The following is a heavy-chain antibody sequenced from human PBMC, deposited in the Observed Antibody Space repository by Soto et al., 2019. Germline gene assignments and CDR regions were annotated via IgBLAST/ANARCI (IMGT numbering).Heavy chain of an antibody. CDR1: GYTFTSYA. CDR3: ARVPRDGYNHLFDY. CDR2: INAGNGNT. D-gene: IGHD5-12*01. J-gene: IGHJ4*02. V-gene: IGHV1-3*01. Sequence: GASVKVSCKASGYTFTSYAMHWVRQAPGQRLEWMGWINAGNGNTKYSQKFQGRVTITRDTSASTAYMELSSLRSEDTAVYYCARVPRDGYNHLFDYWGQGTLVTVSS.